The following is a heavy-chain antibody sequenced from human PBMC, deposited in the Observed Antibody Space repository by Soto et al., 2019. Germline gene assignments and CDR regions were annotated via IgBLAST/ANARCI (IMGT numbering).Heavy chain of an antibody. Sequence: VQLVESGGGLVQPGGSLRLSCVASGFSLANYPMNWVRQTPGKGLEWISYSSPRGDTIYYADSVEGRFTISRDNARNSLSLHMSSLRDEDSALYYCAKGPHTNVVWPYYFESWGQGFRSPSPQ. CDR2: SSPRGDTI. J-gene: IGHJ4*02. V-gene: IGHV3-48*02. CDR3: AKGPHTNVVWPYYFES. D-gene: IGHD3-10*02. CDR1: GFSLANYP.